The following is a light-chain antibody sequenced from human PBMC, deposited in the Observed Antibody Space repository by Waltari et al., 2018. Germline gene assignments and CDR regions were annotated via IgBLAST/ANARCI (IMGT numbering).Light chain of an antibody. CDR2: ATS. V-gene: IGKV1-9*01. Sequence: DIQLTQSPSFLSASVGDRVTITCRASQDISTFVAWYHQKPGKAPKLLIYATSTLQSGVPSRFSGSGSGTEFTLTISSLQPEDVATYYCQQVTIYPRFTFGPGTKVDIK. CDR1: QDISTF. J-gene: IGKJ3*01. CDR3: QQVTIYPRFT.